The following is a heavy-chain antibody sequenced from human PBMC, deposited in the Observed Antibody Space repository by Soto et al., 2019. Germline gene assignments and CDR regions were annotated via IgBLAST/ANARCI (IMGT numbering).Heavy chain of an antibody. D-gene: IGHD6-19*01. Sequence: EARLLESGGGLIQPGGSLRLSCEASGFNFGAYAMSWVRQAPGKGLEWVSGISGSSSGTYYTDSVKGRFTMSRGNSKNTVYLQMNSLRGEDTAVYYCAKDRSENFWVYYYAMDVWGQGTAVTVSS. CDR2: ISGSSSGT. CDR1: GFNFGAYA. V-gene: IGHV3-23*01. CDR3: AKDRSENFWVYYYAMDV. J-gene: IGHJ6*02.